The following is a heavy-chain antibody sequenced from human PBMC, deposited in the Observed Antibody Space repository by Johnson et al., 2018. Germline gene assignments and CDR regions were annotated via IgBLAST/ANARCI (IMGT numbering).Heavy chain of an antibody. D-gene: IGHD4-11*01. CDR3: PRDRSTLHSNHYYFYMDV. V-gene: IGHV3-66*02. Sequence: VQVVESGGGLVQPGGSLRLSCAASGFTVSSNYMSWVRQAPGKGLEWVTVIYSGCRTYYADSVKGRFTISRGNSKNTLYLQMNSLRAEDTAVYYCPRDRSTLHSNHYYFYMDVWGKGTPVTVSS. J-gene: IGHJ6*03. CDR1: GFTVSSNY. CDR2: IYSGCRT.